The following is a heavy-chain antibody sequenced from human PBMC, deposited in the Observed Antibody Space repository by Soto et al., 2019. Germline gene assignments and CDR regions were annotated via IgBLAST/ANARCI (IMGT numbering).Heavy chain of an antibody. V-gene: IGHV1-3*01. D-gene: IGHD6-13*01. J-gene: IGHJ5*02. Sequence: GSVKVSCKASGYTFTSYVIHWVLQAPLQMLEWMGWINAANGDTKYSPKFQGRVTITRDTSASTAYMELSSLRSEDTAVYYCVRRHVSATGIDWFDPWGQGTLVTVSS. CDR3: VRRHVSATGIDWFDP. CDR2: INAANGDT. CDR1: GYTFTSYV.